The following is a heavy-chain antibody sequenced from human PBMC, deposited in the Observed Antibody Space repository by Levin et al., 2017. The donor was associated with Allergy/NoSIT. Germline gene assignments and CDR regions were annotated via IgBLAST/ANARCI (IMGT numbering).Heavy chain of an antibody. J-gene: IGHJ4*02. V-gene: IGHV6-1*01. CDR1: GDSVSSNSAA. Sequence: SQTLSLTCAISGDSVSSNSAAWNWVRQSPSRGLEWLGRTYYRSKWYKDYAVSVKSRITINPDTSKNQFSLHLSSVTPEDTAVYYCTREAAPGTRGLLYYFDYWGQGTLVTVSS. D-gene: IGHD6-13*01. CDR2: TYYRSKWYK. CDR3: TREAAPGTRGLLYYFDY.